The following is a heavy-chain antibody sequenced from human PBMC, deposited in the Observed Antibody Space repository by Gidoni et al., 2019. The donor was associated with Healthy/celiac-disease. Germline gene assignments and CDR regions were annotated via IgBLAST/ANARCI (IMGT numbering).Heavy chain of an antibody. V-gene: IGHV3-30*16. D-gene: IGHD2-21*02. CDR1: GFTFSSYA. CDR2: ISYDGSNK. Sequence: QVQLVESGGGVVQPGRPLRLSCAASGFTFSSYAMHWVRQAPGKGLEWVAVISYDGSNKYYADSVKGRFTISRDNSKNTLYLQMNSLRAEDTAVYYCARDLSTWLVWGGNSLDYWGQGTLVTVSS. CDR3: ARDLSTWLVWGGNSLDY. J-gene: IGHJ4*02.